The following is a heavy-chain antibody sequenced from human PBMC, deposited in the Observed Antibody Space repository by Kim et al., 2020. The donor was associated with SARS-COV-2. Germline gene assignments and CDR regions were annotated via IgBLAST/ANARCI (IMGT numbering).Heavy chain of an antibody. CDR3: AKGVRYCYYGMDV. CDR2: ISWNSGSI. V-gene: IGHV3-9*01. Sequence: GGSLRLSCAASGFSFGDCAMHWVRQVPGKGLEWVSGISWNSGSIGYADSVKGRFTISRDNAKNSLYLQMNSLRAEDTALYYCAKGVRYCYYGMDVWGQGT. D-gene: IGHD2-8*02. J-gene: IGHJ6*02. CDR1: GFSFGDCA.